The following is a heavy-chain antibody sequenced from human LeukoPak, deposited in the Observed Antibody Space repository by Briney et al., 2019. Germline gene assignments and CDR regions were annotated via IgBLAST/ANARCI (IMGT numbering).Heavy chain of an antibody. V-gene: IGHV4-34*01. Sequence: SETLSLTCAVYGGSFSGYYWSWIRQPPGKGLEWIGEINHSGSTNYNPSLKSRVTISVDTSKNQFSLKLSSVTAADTAVYYCARHVYSSGWYRSWGQGTLVTVSS. CDR1: GGSFSGYY. CDR3: ARHVYSSGWYRS. CDR2: INHSGST. D-gene: IGHD6-19*01. J-gene: IGHJ5*02.